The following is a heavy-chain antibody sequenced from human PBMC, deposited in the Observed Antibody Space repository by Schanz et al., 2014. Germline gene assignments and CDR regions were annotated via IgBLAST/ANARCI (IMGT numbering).Heavy chain of an antibody. CDR3: AKGFGGYDLVLDY. D-gene: IGHD5-12*01. Sequence: VQLLESGGALEQPGGSLRLSCAASGITFSDYAMSWVRQAPGKGLEWVAFIRYNGINEYYADSVKGRFTISRDNSKNTLYLQMNSLRAEDTAVYYCAKGFGGYDLVLDYWGQGTLVTVSS. CDR2: IRYNGINE. V-gene: IGHV3-30*02. CDR1: GITFSDYA. J-gene: IGHJ4*02.